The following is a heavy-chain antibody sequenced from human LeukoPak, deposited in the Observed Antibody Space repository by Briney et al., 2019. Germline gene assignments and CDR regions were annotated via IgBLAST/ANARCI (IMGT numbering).Heavy chain of an antibody. CDR2: IWYDGSNE. V-gene: IGHV3-33*01. Sequence: GGSLRLSCAASGFTFRSHGMHWVRQAPGKGLEWVAGIWYDGSNEDYADSVKGRFIISRDNSKNTLYLQMNSLRVEDTAIYYCARDGQNGSPYATDVWGQGTTVTVSS. CDR3: ARDGQNGSPYATDV. D-gene: IGHD3-10*01. J-gene: IGHJ6*02. CDR1: GFTFRSHG.